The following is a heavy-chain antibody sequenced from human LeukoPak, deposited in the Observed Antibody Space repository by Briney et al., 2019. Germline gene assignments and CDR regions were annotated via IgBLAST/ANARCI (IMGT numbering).Heavy chain of an antibody. V-gene: IGHV1-18*01. J-gene: IGHJ1*01. Sequence: ASVKVSCKASGYTFTNYGISWVRQAPGQGLEWMGWISSYNGNTNYAQKLQGRVTMTTDTSTSAAYMELRNLTSDDTAVYYCARDSADCSGGSCYSAEYFQHWGQGTLVTVSS. D-gene: IGHD2-15*01. CDR3: ARDSADCSGGSCYSAEYFQH. CDR1: GYTFTNYG. CDR2: ISSYNGNT.